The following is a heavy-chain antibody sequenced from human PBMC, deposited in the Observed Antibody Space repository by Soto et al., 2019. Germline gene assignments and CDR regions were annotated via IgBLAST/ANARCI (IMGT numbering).Heavy chain of an antibody. J-gene: IGHJ3*02. CDR3: ARTRDFWSGNDAFDI. D-gene: IGHD3-3*01. CDR1: GDSVTSGSDY. V-gene: IGHV4-61*01. CDR2: IYYSGSA. Sequence: SETLSLTCTVSGDSVTSGSDYWSWIRQPPGKGLEWIGYIYYSGSADYNPSLGSRVTISLDTSKNQFSLKLSSVTAADTAVYFCARTRDFWSGNDAFDIWGQGTMVTVSS.